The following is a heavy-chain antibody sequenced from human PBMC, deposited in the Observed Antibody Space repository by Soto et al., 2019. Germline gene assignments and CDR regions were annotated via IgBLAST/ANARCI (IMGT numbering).Heavy chain of an antibody. CDR2: AYYSGDT. CDR3: ARDRSTYGGGGTGEVKENWFDP. V-gene: IGHV4-59*01. Sequence: PSETLSLTCSVSGGSISRYYWSWIRQPPGKGLEWIGYAYYSGDTGYNPSLKSRVTMAVDTSKSQVSLKLSSVTAADTAVYYCARDRSTYGGGGTGEVKENWFDPWGQGALVNVSS. J-gene: IGHJ5*02. CDR1: GGSISRYY. D-gene: IGHD2-8*01.